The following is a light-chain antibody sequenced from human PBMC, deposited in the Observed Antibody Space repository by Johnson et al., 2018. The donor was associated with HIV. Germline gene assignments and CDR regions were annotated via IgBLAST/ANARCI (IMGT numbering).Light chain of an antibody. CDR2: DNN. CDR3: GTWDSSLSAGV. CDR1: SSNIGNNY. Sequence: QSVLTQPPSVSAAPGQKVTISCSVSSSNIGNNYVSWYQQLPGTAPKLLIYDNNKRPSGIPDRFSGSKSGASATLGITGLQTGDEADYYCGTWDSSLSAGVFGTGTTVTVL. V-gene: IGLV1-51*01. J-gene: IGLJ1*01.